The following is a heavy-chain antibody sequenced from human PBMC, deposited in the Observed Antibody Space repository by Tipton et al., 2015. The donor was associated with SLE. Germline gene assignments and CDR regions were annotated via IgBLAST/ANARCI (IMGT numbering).Heavy chain of an antibody. Sequence: QLVQSGAEVKKPGASVKVSCKASGYTFIDYYIHWVRQAPGKGLEWVAVISYDGSNKYYADSVKGRFTISRDNSKNTLYLQMNSLRAEDSAVYYCARRGGWAHYYYYGMDVWGQGTTVTVSS. CDR2: ISYDGSNK. V-gene: IGHV3-30*04. CDR1: GYTFIDYY. D-gene: IGHD6-19*01. CDR3: ARRGGWAHYYYYGMDV. J-gene: IGHJ6*02.